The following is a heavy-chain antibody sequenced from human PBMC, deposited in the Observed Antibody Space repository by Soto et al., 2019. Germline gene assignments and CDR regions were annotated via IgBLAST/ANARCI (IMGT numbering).Heavy chain of an antibody. V-gene: IGHV4-4*02. CDR2: IYHSGST. CDR1: GGSISSSNW. J-gene: IGHJ4*02. Sequence: TLSLTCTVSGGSISSSNWWSWVRQPPGKGLEWIGEIYHSGSTNYNPSLKSRVTISVDKSKNQFSLKLSSVTAADTAVYYCARASVEQWLIFDYWGQGTLVTVSS. D-gene: IGHD6-19*01. CDR3: ARASVEQWLIFDY.